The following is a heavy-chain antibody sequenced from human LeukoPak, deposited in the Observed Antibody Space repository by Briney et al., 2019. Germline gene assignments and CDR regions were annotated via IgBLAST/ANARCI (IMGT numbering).Heavy chain of an antibody. CDR1: GGSFSGYY. J-gene: IGHJ4*02. D-gene: IGHD5-18*01. CDR2: INHSGST. V-gene: IGHV4-34*01. Sequence: PSETLSLTCAVYGGSFSGYYWSWIRQPPGKGLEWIGEINHSGSTNYNPSLKSRVTISVDTSKNQFSLKLSSVTAADTAVYYCARFEYGYAYWGQGTLVTVSS. CDR3: ARFEYGYAY.